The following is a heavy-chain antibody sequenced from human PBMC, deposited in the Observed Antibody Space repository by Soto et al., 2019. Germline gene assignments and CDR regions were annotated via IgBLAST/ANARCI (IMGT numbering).Heavy chain of an antibody. D-gene: IGHD5-18*01. CDR3: ARMETAGSRGYFDY. CDR2: IIPIFGTA. V-gene: IGHV1-69*13. J-gene: IGHJ4*02. Sequence: VASVKVSCKASGGTFSSYAISWVRQAPGQGLEWMGGIIPIFGTANYAQKFQGRVTITADESTSTAYMELSSLRSEDTAVYYCARMETAGSRGYFDYWGQGTLVTVSS. CDR1: GGTFSSYA.